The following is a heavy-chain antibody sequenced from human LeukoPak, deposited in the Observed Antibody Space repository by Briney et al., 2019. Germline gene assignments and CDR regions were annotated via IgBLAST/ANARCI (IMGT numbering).Heavy chain of an antibody. J-gene: IGHJ4*02. D-gene: IGHD1-26*01. V-gene: IGHV3-23*01. Sequence: GGSLRLSCAASGFTFSSYAMSWVRQAPGKGLEWVSAISGSGGSTYYADSVKGRFTISRDNSKNTLCLQMNSLRAEDTAVYYCAKSIVGATKGYFDYWGQGTLVTVSS. CDR3: AKSIVGATKGYFDY. CDR2: ISGSGGST. CDR1: GFTFSSYA.